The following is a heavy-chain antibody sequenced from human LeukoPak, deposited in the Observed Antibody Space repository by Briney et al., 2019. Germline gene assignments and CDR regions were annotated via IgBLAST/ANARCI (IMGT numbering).Heavy chain of an antibody. CDR3: AKDLVSYGDSPIDY. V-gene: IGHV3-23*01. Sequence: GGSLRLSCAASGFTFSSYAMSWVRQAPGKGLEWVSAISGSGGSTYYADSVKGRFTISRDNSKNTLYLQMNSLRAEDTAVYYCAKDLVSYGDSPIDYWGQGTLVTVSS. D-gene: IGHD4-17*01. J-gene: IGHJ4*02. CDR1: GFTFSSYA. CDR2: ISGSGGST.